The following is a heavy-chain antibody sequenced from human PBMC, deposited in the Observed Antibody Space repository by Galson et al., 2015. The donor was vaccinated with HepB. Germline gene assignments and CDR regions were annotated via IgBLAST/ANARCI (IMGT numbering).Heavy chain of an antibody. D-gene: IGHD5-18*01. CDR1: GFTFSNYG. CDR3: ARDKGPQTAMDLDY. V-gene: IGHV3-33*01. J-gene: IGHJ4*02. CDR2: IWYDGSHK. Sequence: SLRLSCAASGFTFSNYGMHWVRQAPGKGLEWVAVIWYDGSHKYYADSLKGRFTISRDTSNNTLFLQMSSLTAEDTAVYYCARDKGPQTAMDLDYWGQGIQVTVSS.